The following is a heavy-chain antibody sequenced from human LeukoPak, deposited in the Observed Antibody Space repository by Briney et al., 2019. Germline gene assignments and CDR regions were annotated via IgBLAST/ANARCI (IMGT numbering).Heavy chain of an antibody. Sequence: GGSLRLSCAASGFTFDDYSMNWVRQAPGKGLEWVSFISSSSGYIFYADSMKGRFTISRDNAKNSLYLQMSSLRAEDTAVYYCTRDASGDTSSGPRMDVWGQGTTVTVSS. CDR1: GFTFDDYS. V-gene: IGHV3-21*04. J-gene: IGHJ6*02. D-gene: IGHD1-26*01. CDR2: ISSSSGYI. CDR3: TRDASGDTSSGPRMDV.